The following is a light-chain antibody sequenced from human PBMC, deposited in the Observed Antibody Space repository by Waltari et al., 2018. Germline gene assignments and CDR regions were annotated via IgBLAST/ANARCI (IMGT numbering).Light chain of an antibody. CDR2: AAS. J-gene: IGKJ1*01. CDR3: QKYNSAPWT. Sequence: DIQMTQSPSTLSASVGDRVNITCRASQSINSWLAWYQQRPGKAPKLLIYAASTLQSGVPSRFSGSGSGTDFTLTISSLQPEDVATYYCQKYNSAPWTFGQGTKVEIK. CDR1: QSINSW. V-gene: IGKV1-27*01.